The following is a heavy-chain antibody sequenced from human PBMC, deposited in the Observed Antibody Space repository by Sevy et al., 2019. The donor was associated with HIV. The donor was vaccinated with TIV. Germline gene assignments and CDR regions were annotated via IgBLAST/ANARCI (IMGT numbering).Heavy chain of an antibody. J-gene: IGHJ4*02. Sequence: ASVKVSCKVSGYTLSQLSLHWVRQAPGKGLEWMGSFEPEDAETIYAQKFQGRVTMTEDRSTDTAYMERSSLGSEDTAVYFCATTKDYYDSSGSPFDYWGQGTLVTVSS. CDR2: FEPEDAET. CDR3: ATTKDYYDSSGSPFDY. V-gene: IGHV1-24*01. D-gene: IGHD3-22*01. CDR1: GYTLSQLS.